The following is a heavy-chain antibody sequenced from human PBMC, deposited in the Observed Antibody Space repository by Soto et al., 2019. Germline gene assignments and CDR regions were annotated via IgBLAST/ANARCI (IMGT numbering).Heavy chain of an antibody. CDR1: GDSVSSNSAA. CDR2: TYYRSKWYN. D-gene: IGHD2-15*01. CDR3: ARDRPRYCSGGSCYSWYFDL. V-gene: IGHV6-1*01. J-gene: IGHJ2*01. Sequence: SQTLSLTCAISGDSVSSNSAAWNWIRQSPSRGLEWLGRTYYRSKWYNDYAVSVKSRITINPDTSKNQFSLQLNSVTPEDTAVYYCARDRPRYCSGGSCYSWYFDLWARGNLVTVSS.